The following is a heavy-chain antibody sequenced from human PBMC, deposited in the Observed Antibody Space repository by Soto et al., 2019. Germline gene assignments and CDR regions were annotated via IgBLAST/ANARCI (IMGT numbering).Heavy chain of an antibody. CDR3: VKDGSSGWPYYSGMDV. J-gene: IGHJ6*02. D-gene: IGHD6-19*01. CDR1: GFTFSSDG. V-gene: IGHV3-30*18. CDR2: ISYDGSNK. Sequence: QVQLVESGGGVVQPGRSLRLSCAASGFTFSSDGMHWVRQAPGTGLECVAVISYDGSNKYYADSVKGRFTISRDNSKNTLYLQMSSLRAEDTAVYYCVKDGSSGWPYYSGMDVWGQGTTVTVSS.